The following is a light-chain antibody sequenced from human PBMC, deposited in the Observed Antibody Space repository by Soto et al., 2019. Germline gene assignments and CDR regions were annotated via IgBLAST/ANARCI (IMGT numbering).Light chain of an antibody. V-gene: IGKV3-20*01. Sequence: EFVLTQSPGTLSLSPGERATLSCRASQTVRNNYLAWYQQKPGQAPRLLIYDESSRATGIPDRLSGGGSGTDLNLTISRLEPEDFAVYYCQQFSSYPLTCGGGTKVDIK. CDR2: DES. CDR1: QTVRNNY. CDR3: QQFSSYPLT. J-gene: IGKJ4*01.